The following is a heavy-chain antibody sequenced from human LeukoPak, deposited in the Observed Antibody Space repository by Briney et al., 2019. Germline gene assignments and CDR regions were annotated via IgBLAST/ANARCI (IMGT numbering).Heavy chain of an antibody. D-gene: IGHD6-19*01. Sequence: GGSLRLSCAASGFTFSSYAMHWVRQAPGKGLEWVAVISYDGSNKYYADSVKGRFTISRDNSKNTLYPQMNSLRAEDTAVYYCAREIAVAEQDYFDYWGQGTLVTVSS. CDR2: ISYDGSNK. CDR3: AREIAVAEQDYFDY. CDR1: GFTFSSYA. J-gene: IGHJ4*02. V-gene: IGHV3-30-3*01.